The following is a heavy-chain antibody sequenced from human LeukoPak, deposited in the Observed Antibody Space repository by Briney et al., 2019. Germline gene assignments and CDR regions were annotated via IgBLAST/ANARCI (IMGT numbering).Heavy chain of an antibody. Sequence: PGESLKISCKGSGYSFTSYWISWVRQMPGKGLEWMGRIDPSDSYTNYGPSFEGHVTISADKSSSTAYLHWSSLEASDTAMYFCARHVYYYDYSGYYYGLWGQGTMVTVSS. CDR1: GYSFTSYW. CDR3: ARHVYYYDYSGYYYGL. D-gene: IGHD3-22*01. J-gene: IGHJ3*01. CDR2: IDPSDSYT. V-gene: IGHV5-10-1*01.